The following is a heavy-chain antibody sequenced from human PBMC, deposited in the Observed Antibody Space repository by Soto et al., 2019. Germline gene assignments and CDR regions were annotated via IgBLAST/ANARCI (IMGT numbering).Heavy chain of an antibody. CDR1: GFTFSSYA. D-gene: IGHD3-16*01. CDR2: ISGSGGST. V-gene: IGHV3-23*01. Sequence: PGGSLRLSCAASGFTFSSYAMSWVRQAPGKGLEWVSAISGSGGSTYYADSVKGRFTISRDNSKNTLYLQMNSLRAEDTAVYYCAKADGNDFVESPLDYWGQGTLVTVSS. J-gene: IGHJ4*02. CDR3: AKADGNDFVESPLDY.